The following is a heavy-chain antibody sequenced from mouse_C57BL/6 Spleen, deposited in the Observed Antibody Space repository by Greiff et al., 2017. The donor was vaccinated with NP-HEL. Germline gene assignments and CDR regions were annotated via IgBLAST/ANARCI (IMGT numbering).Heavy chain of an antibody. J-gene: IGHJ1*03. CDR2: IHPNSGST. CDR3: ASITTVVNWYFDV. CDR1: GYTFTSYW. Sequence: QVQLQQSGAELVKPGASVKLSCKASGYTFTSYWMHWVKQRPGQGLEWIGMIHPNSGSTNYNEKFKSKATLTVDKSSSTAYMQLSSLTSEDSAVYYCASITTVVNWYFDVWGTGTTVTVSS. D-gene: IGHD1-1*01. V-gene: IGHV1-64*01.